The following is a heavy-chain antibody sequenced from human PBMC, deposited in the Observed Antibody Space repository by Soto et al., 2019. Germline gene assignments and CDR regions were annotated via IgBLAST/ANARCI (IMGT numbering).Heavy chain of an antibody. J-gene: IGHJ6*03. V-gene: IGHV1-3*01. Sequence: YCKASGYTFTGDTMHWVGPSTGQRLEWMGWINAGNGNTKYSQKFQGRVTITRDTSASTAYMELSSLRSEDTAVYYCAGDYFNDFWGGYPPPGSYYYMDVWGKGTTVTVSS. D-gene: IGHD3-3*01. CDR1: GYTFTGDT. CDR2: INAGNGNT. CDR3: AGDYFNDFWGGYPPPGSYYYMDV.